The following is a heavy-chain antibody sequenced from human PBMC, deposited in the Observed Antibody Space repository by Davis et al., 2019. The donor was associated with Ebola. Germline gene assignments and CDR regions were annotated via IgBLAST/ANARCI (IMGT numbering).Heavy chain of an antibody. V-gene: IGHV1-3*01. J-gene: IGHJ6*04. D-gene: IGHD2-2*01. CDR2: INAGNVNT. Sequence: ASVKVSCKASGYTFTSYAMHWVRQAPGQRLEWMGWINAGNVNTKYPQKFQGRVTITRDTSANTAYMELSSLRSEDTAVYYCARDGADCSSTSCHLYYYYGMDVWGKGTTVTVSS. CDR1: GYTFTSYA. CDR3: ARDGADCSSTSCHLYYYYGMDV.